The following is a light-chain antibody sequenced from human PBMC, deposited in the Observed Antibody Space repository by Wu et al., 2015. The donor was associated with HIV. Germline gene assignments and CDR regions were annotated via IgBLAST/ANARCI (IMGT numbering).Light chain of an antibody. V-gene: IGKV3-11*01. Sequence: EIVLTQSPATLSLSPGEGATLSCRASQDVGVYLAWYQQKPGQAPRLLIFDASSRAAGIPARFSGSGSGTNFTLTINRLEPEDFAVYYCQQYVRSARFTFGPGTKVDIK. CDR3: QQYVRSARFT. CDR1: QDVGVY. CDR2: DAS. J-gene: IGKJ3*01.